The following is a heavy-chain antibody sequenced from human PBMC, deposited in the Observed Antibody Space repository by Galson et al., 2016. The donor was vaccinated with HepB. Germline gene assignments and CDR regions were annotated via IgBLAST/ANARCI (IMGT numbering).Heavy chain of an antibody. D-gene: IGHD3-3*01. Sequence: SLRLSCATSGFTFGDYAMSWFRQAPGKGLEWVGLIRSKAYGGTTEYAASVKGRFTISRDDSKSIAYLQMNSLKTEDTAVYYCTRVYYDFWSGYSRYMDVWGQGTLVTVSS. V-gene: IGHV3-49*03. J-gene: IGHJ3*01. CDR3: TRVYYDFWSGYSRYMDV. CDR1: GFTFGDYA. CDR2: IRSKAYGGTT.